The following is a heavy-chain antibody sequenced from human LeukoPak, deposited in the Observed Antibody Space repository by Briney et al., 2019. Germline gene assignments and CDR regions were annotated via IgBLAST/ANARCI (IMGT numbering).Heavy chain of an antibody. CDR3: ARWGSIDNYYGMDV. V-gene: IGHV4-59*08. J-gene: IGHJ6*02. Sequence: SETLSLTCTVSGGSISTFYWTWIRQPPPKGLEWIGYIYYSGSSNYNPSLKSRVTISVDASTNQFSLKLTSMTAADTAVYYCARWGSIDNYYGMDVWGQGTTVTVSS. CDR1: GGSISTFY. D-gene: IGHD7-27*01. CDR2: IYYSGSS.